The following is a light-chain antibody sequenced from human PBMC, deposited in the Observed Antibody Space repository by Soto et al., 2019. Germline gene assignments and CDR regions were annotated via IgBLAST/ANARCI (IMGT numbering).Light chain of an antibody. V-gene: IGKV1-5*01. CDR2: DAS. CDR3: QHYNDLCMT. J-gene: IGKJ5*01. CDR1: QNIHNW. Sequence: DIQMTQSPSTLPASVGERVTITCRASQNIHNWLAWYQQKPGKAPKLLIFDASSLQSGVPSRFSGSGSGTQFTLTINSLQPDDFATYYCQHYNDLCMTFGQGTRLEIK.